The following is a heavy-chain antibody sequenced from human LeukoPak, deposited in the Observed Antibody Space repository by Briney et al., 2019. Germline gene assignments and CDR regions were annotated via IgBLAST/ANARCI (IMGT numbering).Heavy chain of an antibody. CDR2: ISSSGSTI. CDR3: AILMTTVTHFDY. V-gene: IGHV3-11*04. D-gene: IGHD4-17*01. CDR1: GFTFSDYY. Sequence: GGSLRLSCAASGFTFSDYYMSWIRQAPGKGLEWVSYISSSGSTIYYADSVKGRFTISRDNSKNTLYLQMNSLRAEDTAVYYCAILMTTVTHFDYWGQGTLVTVSS. J-gene: IGHJ4*02.